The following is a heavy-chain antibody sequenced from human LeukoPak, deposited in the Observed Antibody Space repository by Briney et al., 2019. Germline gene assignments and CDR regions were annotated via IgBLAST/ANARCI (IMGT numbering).Heavy chain of an antibody. Sequence: SETLSLTRAVYGGSLSGYYWSWIRPPPRKGLEWIGEINHSGSTNYNPSLTSRVTISVDTSKNQFSLKLSSVAGADTALYYCARLGYCRGGSCYSYYYYMDVWGKGTTVTVSS. CDR3: ARLGYCRGGSCYSYYYYMDV. CDR1: GGSLSGYY. CDR2: INHSGST. J-gene: IGHJ6*03. D-gene: IGHD2-15*01. V-gene: IGHV4-34*01.